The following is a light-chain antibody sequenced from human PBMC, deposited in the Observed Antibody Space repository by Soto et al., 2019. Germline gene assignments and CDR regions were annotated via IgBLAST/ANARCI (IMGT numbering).Light chain of an antibody. CDR1: QGISSF. CDR2: DAS. J-gene: IGKJ5*01. CDR3: QQYNSYSGT. Sequence: IQLSQSPSSLSASVGDRVTVTCRASQGISSFLAWYQQKPGKAPKLLIYDASSLESGVPSRFSGSGSGTEFTLTISSLQPDDFATYYCQQYNSYSGTFGQGTRLEIK. V-gene: IGKV1-5*01.